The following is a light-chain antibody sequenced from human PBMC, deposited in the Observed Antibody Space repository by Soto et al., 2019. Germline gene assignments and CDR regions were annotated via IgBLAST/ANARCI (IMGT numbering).Light chain of an antibody. Sequence: EIVLTQSPGTLSLSPGERATLSCRASQSVSSNLAWYQQKPGQAPRRLIYGASTRATGIPARFSGSGSGTEFTLTISSLQSEDFAVYYCQQYNNWPITFGQGTRLEI. CDR1: QSVSSN. CDR3: QQYNNWPIT. J-gene: IGKJ5*01. V-gene: IGKV3-15*01. CDR2: GAS.